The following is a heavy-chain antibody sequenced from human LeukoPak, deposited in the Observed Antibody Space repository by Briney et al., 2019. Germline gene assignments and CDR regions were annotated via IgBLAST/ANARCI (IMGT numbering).Heavy chain of an antibody. Sequence: PGGSLRLSCAASGFIFSSYGMHWVRQAPDKGLEWVAFIRYDGSRKYYADSVKGRFTISRDNSKNTLYLQMNSLRAEDTALYYCARSFSRAYYYYMDVWGKGTTVAVSS. D-gene: IGHD3-16*02. CDR2: IRYDGSRK. J-gene: IGHJ6*03. CDR3: ARSFSRAYYYYMDV. V-gene: IGHV3-30*02. CDR1: GFIFSSYG.